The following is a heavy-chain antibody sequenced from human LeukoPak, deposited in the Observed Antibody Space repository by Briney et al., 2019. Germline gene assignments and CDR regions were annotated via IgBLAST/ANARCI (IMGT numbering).Heavy chain of an antibody. Sequence: ASVKVSCKASGGTFSSYAINWERRATGQGLEWMGWMNPNSGNTGYAQKFQGRVTMTRGTSISTAYMELSSLTSEDTAVYYCARVSLGYCSGGTCYFQDRWGLGTLVTVSS. D-gene: IGHD2-15*01. CDR1: GGTFSSYA. CDR3: ARVSLGYCSGGTCYFQDR. V-gene: IGHV1-8*02. CDR2: MNPNSGNT. J-gene: IGHJ4*02.